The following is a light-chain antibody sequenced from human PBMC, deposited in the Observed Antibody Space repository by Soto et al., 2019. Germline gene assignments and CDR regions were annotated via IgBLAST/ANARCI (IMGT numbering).Light chain of an antibody. V-gene: IGKV3-15*01. CDR2: AVS. Sequence: EIMMTQSPGTLSASPGERATLSCRASQSVSSNLAWYQQKPGQAPRLLIYAVSTMATGIPARFSGSGSGTEFTLTISSLQSGDFAVYYCQQYYKWPLTFGQGTKVEIK. CDR1: QSVSSN. CDR3: QQYYKWPLT. J-gene: IGKJ1*01.